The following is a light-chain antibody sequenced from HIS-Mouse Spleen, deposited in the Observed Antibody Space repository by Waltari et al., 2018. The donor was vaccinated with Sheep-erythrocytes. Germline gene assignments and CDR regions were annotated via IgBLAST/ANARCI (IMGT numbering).Light chain of an antibody. CDR3: QQFNNYPRT. CDR2: DAS. CDR1: QGISSA. Sequence: AIQLTQSPSSLSASVGDRVTITCRASQGISSALAWYQQKPGKAPKLLIYDASSLESGVTARFSGSGSGTDFTLTISSLQPEDFATYYCQQFNNYPRTFGQGTKVEIK. J-gene: IGKJ1*01. V-gene: IGKV1D-13*01.